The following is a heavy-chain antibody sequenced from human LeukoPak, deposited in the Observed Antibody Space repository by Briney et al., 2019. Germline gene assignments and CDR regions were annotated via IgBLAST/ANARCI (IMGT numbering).Heavy chain of an antibody. CDR2: LYTSGST. V-gene: IGHV4-4*07. Sequence: SETLSLTCTVSGGSISSYYWSWIRQPAGKGLEWIGRLYTSGSTNYNPSLKSRVTMSVDTSKNQFSLKLTSMTAADTGVYYCARGGSSGYYYGWGQGNLVTVSS. CDR1: GGSISSYY. D-gene: IGHD3-22*01. J-gene: IGHJ4*02. CDR3: ARGGSSGYYYG.